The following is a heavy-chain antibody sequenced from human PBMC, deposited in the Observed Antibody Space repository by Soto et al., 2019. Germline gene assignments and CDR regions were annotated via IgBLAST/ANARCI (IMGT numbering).Heavy chain of an antibody. CDR2: INPNSGDT. V-gene: IGHV1-2*02. CDR1: GYTFTGYY. J-gene: IGHJ6*02. Sequence: ASVKVSCKASGYTFTGYYMHWVRQAPGQGLEWMGWINPNSGDTSYAQKFQGRVTMTRGTSITTAYMELSRLRSDDTAVYYCARGHCSSTSCYGSDYYYGLDVWGQGTTVTVSS. CDR3: ARGHCSSTSCYGSDYYYGLDV. D-gene: IGHD2-2*01.